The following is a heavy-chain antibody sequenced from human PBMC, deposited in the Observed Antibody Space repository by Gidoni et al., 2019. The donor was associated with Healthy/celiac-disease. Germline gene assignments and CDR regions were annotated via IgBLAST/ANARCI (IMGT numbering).Heavy chain of an antibody. D-gene: IGHD3-10*01. Sequence: EVQLVESGGGLVQPGRSLRLSCAASGFTFDDYAMNWVRQAPGKGLDWVSGISWNSGSIGYADSVKGRFTISRDNAKNSLYLQMNSLRAEDTALYYCAKDGGLWFGETIAPSDAFDIWGQGTMVTVSS. CDR1: GFTFDDYA. CDR3: AKDGGLWFGETIAPSDAFDI. CDR2: ISWNSGSI. V-gene: IGHV3-9*01. J-gene: IGHJ3*02.